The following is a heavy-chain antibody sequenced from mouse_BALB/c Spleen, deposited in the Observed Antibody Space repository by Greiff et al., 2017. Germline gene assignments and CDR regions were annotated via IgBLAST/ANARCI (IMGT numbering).Heavy chain of an antibody. D-gene: IGHD2-10*02. V-gene: IGHV5-9*03. CDR2: ISSGGGNT. J-gene: IGHJ1*01. CDR3: AREGYGNYEVWYFDV. Sequence: EVKLMESGGGLVKPGGSLKLSCAASGFTFSSYTMSWVRQTPEKRLEWVATISSGGGNTYYPDSVKGRFTISRDNAKNNLYLQMSSLRSEDTALYYCAREGYGNYEVWYFDVWGAGTTVTVSS. CDR1: GFTFSSYT.